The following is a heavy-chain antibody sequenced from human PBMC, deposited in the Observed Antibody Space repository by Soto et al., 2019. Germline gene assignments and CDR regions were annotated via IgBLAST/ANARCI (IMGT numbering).Heavy chain of an antibody. V-gene: IGHV3-33*01. D-gene: IGHD2-15*01. CDR2: IWYDGSNK. Sequence: GGSLRLSCTASGFTFSSYGMHWVRQAPGKGLEWVAVIWYDGSNKYYADSVKGRFTISRDNSKNTLYLQMNSLRAKDTAVYYCARDRLGGTFDYWGQGTLVTVSS. CDR1: GFTFSSYG. CDR3: ARDRLGGTFDY. J-gene: IGHJ4*02.